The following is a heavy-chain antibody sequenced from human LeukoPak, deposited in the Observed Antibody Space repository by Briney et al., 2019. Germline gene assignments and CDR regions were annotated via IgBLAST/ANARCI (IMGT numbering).Heavy chain of an antibody. CDR3: ARGSIRDYDYMDV. CDR2: IKQDGNEK. V-gene: IGHV3-7*01. Sequence: GGSLTLSCAASGFTFTNYWMSWVRQAPGTGLEWVANIKQDGNEKYYVDSVRGRFTITRDNAKNSLYLQMNSLRAEDTAVYYCARGSIRDYDYMDVWGKGTTVTVSS. J-gene: IGHJ6*03. CDR1: GFTFTNYW.